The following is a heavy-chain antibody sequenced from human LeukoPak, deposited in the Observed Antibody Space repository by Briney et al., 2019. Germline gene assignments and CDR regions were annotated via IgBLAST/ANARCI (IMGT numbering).Heavy chain of an antibody. CDR3: ARIRESLGLGAFDI. Sequence: PGGSLRLSRAASGFSFSNYWMCWVRQAPGKGLGCVSRINSDGSTTTYADSVKGRFTISRDNAKNTLYLQMNSLRAEDSALYYCARIRESLGLGAFDIWGQGTMVTVSS. CDR1: GFSFSNYW. V-gene: IGHV3-74*03. J-gene: IGHJ3*02. D-gene: IGHD7-27*01. CDR2: INSDGSTT.